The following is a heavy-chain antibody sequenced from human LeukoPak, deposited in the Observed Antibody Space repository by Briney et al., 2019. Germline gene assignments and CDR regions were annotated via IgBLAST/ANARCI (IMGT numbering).Heavy chain of an antibody. CDR3: ARDAGLTYFDY. D-gene: IGHD3-22*01. CDR1: GGSISSYY. CDR2: IYTSGST. Sequence: SETLSLTCTVSGGSISSYYWTWIRQPAGKGLEWIGHIYTSGSTYYNPSPKSRVTMSVDTSKNQCSLKLSSVTAADTAMYYCARDAGLTYFDYWGQGTLVTVSS. J-gene: IGHJ4*02. V-gene: IGHV4-4*07.